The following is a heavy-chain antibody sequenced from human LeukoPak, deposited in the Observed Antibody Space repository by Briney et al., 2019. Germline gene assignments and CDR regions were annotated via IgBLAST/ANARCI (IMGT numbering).Heavy chain of an antibody. CDR3: AREWVAYDAYFDY. CDR2: IYHSGST. V-gene: IGHV4-30-2*06. D-gene: IGHD5-12*01. Sequence: ASETLSLTCTVSGDSISSGGYYWSWIRQSPGEGLEWIGYIYHSGSTFYNPSLKSRVTISVDKSKNQFSLNLTSMTGADTAVYLCAREWVAYDAYFDYWGQGTLVTVSS. CDR1: GDSISSGGYY. J-gene: IGHJ4*02.